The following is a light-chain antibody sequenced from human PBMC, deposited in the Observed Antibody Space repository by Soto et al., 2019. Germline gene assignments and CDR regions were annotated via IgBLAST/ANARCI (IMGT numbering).Light chain of an antibody. Sequence: SGMPQSPGTLSLSPGERATLSCRPSQSVSSRLAWYQQKPGQAPRLLISGASSRATGIPDRFSGSGSGADFTLTISRLEPEDFALYYCQHYVERSPITFAQGTRLEI. CDR1: QSVSSR. CDR3: QHYVERSPIT. CDR2: GAS. V-gene: IGKV3-20*01. J-gene: IGKJ5*01.